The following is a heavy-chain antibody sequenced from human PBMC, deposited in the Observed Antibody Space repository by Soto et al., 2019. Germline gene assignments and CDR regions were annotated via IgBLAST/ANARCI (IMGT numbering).Heavy chain of an antibody. J-gene: IGHJ6*02. Sequence: SETLSLTCTVSGGSISSSSYYWGWIRQPPGKGLEWIGSIYYSGSTYYNPSLKSRVTISVDTSKNQFSLKLSSVTAADTAVYYCARDGRDDYYYGMDVWGQGTTVTVSS. CDR2: IYYSGST. V-gene: IGHV4-39*07. CDR3: ARDGRDDYYYGMDV. CDR1: GGSISSSSYY.